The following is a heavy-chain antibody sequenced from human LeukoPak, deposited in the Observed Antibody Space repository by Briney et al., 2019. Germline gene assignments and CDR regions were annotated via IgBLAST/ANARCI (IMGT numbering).Heavy chain of an antibody. V-gene: IGHV4-4*07. D-gene: IGHD6-19*01. Sequence: PSETLSLTCTVSGGSISSYYWSWIRQPAGKGLEWIGRIYSSGSTNYNPSLKSRVTMSVDTSKNQFSLKLSSVTAADTAMYYCARVWYSSGWHYFDYWGQGTLVTVSS. CDR1: GGSISSYY. J-gene: IGHJ4*02. CDR3: ARVWYSSGWHYFDY. CDR2: IYSSGST.